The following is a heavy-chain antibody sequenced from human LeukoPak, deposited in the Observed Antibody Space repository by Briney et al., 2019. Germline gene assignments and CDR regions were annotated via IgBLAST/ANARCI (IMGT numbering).Heavy chain of an antibody. D-gene: IGHD3-22*01. CDR1: GGSISSYY. Sequence: TETLSLTCTVSGGSISSYYWSWIRQPPGKVLEWIGYIYTSGSTNDNPSLKSRVTISVATSKNQFSLKLSSVTAADTAVYYCARALYYYDSSGYYYYYYYMDVWGKGTTVTVSS. V-gene: IGHV4-4*09. CDR3: ARALYYYDSSGYYYYYYYMDV. J-gene: IGHJ6*03. CDR2: IYTSGST.